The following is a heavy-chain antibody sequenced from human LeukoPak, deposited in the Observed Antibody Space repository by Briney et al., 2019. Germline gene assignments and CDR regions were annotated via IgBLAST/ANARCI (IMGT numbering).Heavy chain of an antibody. Sequence: GASVTVSCKASGYSFTDFFIHWVRQAPGQGLEWMGWINPNSGATNYAREFQGRVTMTRDTSITTASMELSRLTSDGTAVYYCAAIVGSTSYYYYGMDVWGQGTTVTVSS. J-gene: IGHJ6*02. V-gene: IGHV1-2*02. CDR1: GYSFTDFF. CDR2: INPNSGAT. D-gene: IGHD1-26*01. CDR3: AAIVGSTSYYYYGMDV.